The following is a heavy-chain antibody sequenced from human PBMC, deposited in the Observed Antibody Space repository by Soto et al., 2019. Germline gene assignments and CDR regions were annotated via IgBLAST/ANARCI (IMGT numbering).Heavy chain of an antibody. J-gene: IGHJ4*02. D-gene: IGHD3-16*02. CDR3: ARRVDYVWGSYRYSPYFDY. Sequence: QVQLQESGPGLVKPSETLSLTCTVSGGSISSYYWSWIRQPPGKGLEWIGYIYYSGSTNYNPSLRSRVPISVDTSKNQFSLKLSSVTAADTAVYYCARRVDYVWGSYRYSPYFDYWGQGTLVTVSS. CDR2: IYYSGST. V-gene: IGHV4-59*08. CDR1: GGSISSYY.